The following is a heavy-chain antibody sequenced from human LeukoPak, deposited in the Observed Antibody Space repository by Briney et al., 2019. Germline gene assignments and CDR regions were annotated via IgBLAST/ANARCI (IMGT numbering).Heavy chain of an antibody. CDR1: GYTFTGYY. D-gene: IGHD5-12*01. CDR3: ARVATIYGCDY. CDR2: INPNSGGT. V-gene: IGHV1-2*02. Sequence: ASAKVSCKASGYTFTGYYMHWVRQAPGQGLEWMGWINPNSGGTNYAQKFQGRVTMTRDTSISTAYMELRSLRSDDTAMYYCARVATIYGCDYWGQGTLVTVSS. J-gene: IGHJ4*02.